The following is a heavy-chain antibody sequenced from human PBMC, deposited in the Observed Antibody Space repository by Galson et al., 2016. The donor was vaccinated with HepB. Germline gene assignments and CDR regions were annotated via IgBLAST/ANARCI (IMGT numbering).Heavy chain of an antibody. CDR2: ISTTSSYA. CDR1: GFTFNCY. Sequence: SLRLSCAASGFTFNCYMSWVRQAPGKGLEWISYISTTSSYALYADSVKGRFTISRDNARNSLYLQMNSLRADDTAVYYCARNTPSPGNGAYFDYWGRGAQVTVSS. V-gene: IGHV3-11*03. CDR3: ARNTPSPGNGAYFDY. D-gene: IGHD1-14*01. J-gene: IGHJ4*02.